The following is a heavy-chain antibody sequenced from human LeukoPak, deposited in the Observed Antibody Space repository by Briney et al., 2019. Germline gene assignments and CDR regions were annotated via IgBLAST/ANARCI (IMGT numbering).Heavy chain of an antibody. V-gene: IGHV3-48*03. J-gene: IGHJ3*02. Sequence: QPGGSLRFSCAASGFTFSSYEMNWVRQAPGKGLEWVSYISSSGSTIYYADSVKGRFTISRDNAKNSLYLQMNSLRAEDTAVYYCARAPYSGSRASIWGQGTMVTVSS. CDR2: ISSSGSTI. D-gene: IGHD1-26*01. CDR3: ARAPYSGSRASI. CDR1: GFTFSSYE.